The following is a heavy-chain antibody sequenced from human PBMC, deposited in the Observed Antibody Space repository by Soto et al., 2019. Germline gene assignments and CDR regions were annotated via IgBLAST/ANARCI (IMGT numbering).Heavy chain of an antibody. V-gene: IGHV1-2*02. CDR3: AREHTIFGGVVRGGCDY. Sequence: ASVKVSCKASGYTFTGYYMHWVRQAPGQGLEWMGWINPNSGGTNYAQKFQGRVTMTRDTSISTAYMELSRLRSDDTAVYYCAREHTIFGGVVRGGCDYWGQGTLVTVSS. CDR2: INPNSGGT. D-gene: IGHD3-3*01. CDR1: GYTFTGYY. J-gene: IGHJ4*02.